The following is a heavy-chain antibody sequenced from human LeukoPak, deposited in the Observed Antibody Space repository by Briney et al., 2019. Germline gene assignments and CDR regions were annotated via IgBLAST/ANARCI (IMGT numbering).Heavy chain of an antibody. Sequence: GGSLRLSCAASGFTFTSYSMNWVRQAPGKGLEWVSYIPRSGSNIHYTDSVKGRFTISRDNAKNSLYLQMNSLRAEDTAVYYCAKDWSRGLLHYYDSSGYGYFDYWGQGTLVTVSS. J-gene: IGHJ4*02. CDR1: GFTFTSYS. CDR3: AKDWSRGLLHYYDSSGYGYFDY. V-gene: IGHV3-48*01. D-gene: IGHD3-22*01. CDR2: IPRSGSNI.